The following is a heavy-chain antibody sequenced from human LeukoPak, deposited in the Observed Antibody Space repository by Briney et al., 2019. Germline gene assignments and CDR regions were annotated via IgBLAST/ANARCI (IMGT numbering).Heavy chain of an antibody. CDR3: ARDVAGSLGSTWFDP. V-gene: IGHV3-7*03. Sequence: GGSLRLSCAASGFTFSSQWMSWVRQAPGKGLEWVANIKQDGNEKYYVDSVKGRFTISRDNDKNSLSLQMNSLRAEDTAVYYCARDVAGSLGSTWFDPWGQGTLVTVSS. J-gene: IGHJ5*02. CDR2: IKQDGNEK. D-gene: IGHD1-26*01. CDR1: GFTFSSQW.